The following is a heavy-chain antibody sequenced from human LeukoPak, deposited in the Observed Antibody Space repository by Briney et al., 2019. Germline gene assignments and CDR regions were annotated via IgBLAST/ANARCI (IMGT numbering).Heavy chain of an antibody. D-gene: IGHD3-3*01. CDR1: GYTFTGYY. J-gene: IGHJ4*02. CDR2: INPNSDGT. V-gene: IGHV1-2*02. CDR3: ARVQCDFWSGSYYFDY. Sequence: ASVKVSCKASGYTFTGYYMHWVRQAPGQGLEWMGWINPNSDGTNYAQKFQGRVTMTRDTSISTAYMELSRLRSDDTAVYYCARVQCDFWSGSYYFDYWGQGTLVTVSS.